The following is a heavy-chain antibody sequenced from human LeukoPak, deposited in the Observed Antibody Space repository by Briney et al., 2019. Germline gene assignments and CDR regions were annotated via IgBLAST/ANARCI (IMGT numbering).Heavy chain of an antibody. CDR2: IRGSGATA. Sequence: GGSPILFCVASGFTFSNYDMNWVRQAPGKGLEWVSAIRGSGATAFYADSVTGRFTISRDNSNNTLSLQMNSLRVDDTAIYYCARGHGDYYPGNYVAYWGQGAQVTVSS. D-gene: IGHD4-17*01. V-gene: IGHV3-23*01. J-gene: IGHJ4*02. CDR1: GFTFSNYD. CDR3: ARGHGDYYPGNYVAY.